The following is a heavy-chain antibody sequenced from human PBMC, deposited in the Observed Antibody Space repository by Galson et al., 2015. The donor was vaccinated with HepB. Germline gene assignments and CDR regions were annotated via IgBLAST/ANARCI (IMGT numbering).Heavy chain of an antibody. D-gene: IGHD2-2*03. CDR1: GGTFSSYA. CDR2: IIPVFGTA. Sequence: SVKVSCKVSGGTFSSYAISWVRQAPGQGLEWMGGIIPVFGTANYAQKFQGRVTITADTSTSTAYMEVSSLTSEDTAVYYCARWISYYHFGMDVWGQGTTVTVSS. J-gene: IGHJ6*02. CDR3: ARWISYYHFGMDV. V-gene: IGHV1-69*06.